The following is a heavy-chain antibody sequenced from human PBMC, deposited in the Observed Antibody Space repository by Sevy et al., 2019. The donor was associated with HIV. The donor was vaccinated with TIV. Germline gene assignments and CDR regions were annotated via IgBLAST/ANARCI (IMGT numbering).Heavy chain of an antibody. D-gene: IGHD3-22*01. Sequence: SETLSLTCAVSGYSISSGYYWGWIRQPPGKGLEWIGSIYHSGSTYYNPSLKSRVTISVDTSKNQFSLKPSSVTAADTAVYYCARDGYYDSSGYYHPSTYYYYGMDVWGQGTTVTVSS. CDR1: GYSISSGYY. CDR2: IYHSGST. CDR3: ARDGYYDSSGYYHPSTYYYYGMDV. J-gene: IGHJ6*02. V-gene: IGHV4-38-2*01.